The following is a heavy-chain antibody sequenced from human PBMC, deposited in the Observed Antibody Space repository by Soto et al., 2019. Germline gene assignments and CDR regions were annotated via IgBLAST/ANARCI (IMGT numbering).Heavy chain of an antibody. D-gene: IGHD5-18*01. CDR3: ARLWDTSTYYFDY. CDR2: IFYTGSI. J-gene: IGHJ4*02. CDR1: GGSVTSEY. Sequence: SETLSLTCSVSGGSVTSEYWRWMRQPRVTGLGWIGYIFYTGSINYNPSLKSRVTISVDTSKNHFSLKLISVTAADTAVYYCARLWDTSTYYFDYWGQGTLVTVSS. V-gene: IGHV4-59*02.